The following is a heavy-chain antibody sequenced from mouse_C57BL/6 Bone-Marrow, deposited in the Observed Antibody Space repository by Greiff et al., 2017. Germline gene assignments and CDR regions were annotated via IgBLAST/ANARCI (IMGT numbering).Heavy chain of an antibody. Sequence: VQLQQSGAELVKPGASVKISCKASGYAFSSYWLNWVKQRPGKGLEWIGQIYPGDGDTNYNGKFKGKATLTADKSSSTAYMQLSSLTSEDSAVYFCARWPLLFSWYAMDYWGQGTSGTVSA. CDR2: IYPGDGDT. CDR1: GYAFSSYW. V-gene: IGHV1-80*01. D-gene: IGHD2-1*01. CDR3: ARWPLLFSWYAMDY. J-gene: IGHJ4*01.